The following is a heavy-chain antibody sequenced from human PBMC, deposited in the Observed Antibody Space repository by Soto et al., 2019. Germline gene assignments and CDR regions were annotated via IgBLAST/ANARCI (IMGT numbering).Heavy chain of an antibody. CDR2: ISGSGGST. CDR1: GFTFSSYA. Sequence: SGGSLRLSCAASGFTFSSYAMSWVRQAPGKGLEWVSAISGSGGSTYYADSVKGRFTISRDNSRNTLYLQMNSLRAEDTAVYYCAKDDYSNYWYGMDVWGQGTTVTVSS. CDR3: AKDDYSNYWYGMDV. J-gene: IGHJ6*02. D-gene: IGHD4-4*01. V-gene: IGHV3-23*01.